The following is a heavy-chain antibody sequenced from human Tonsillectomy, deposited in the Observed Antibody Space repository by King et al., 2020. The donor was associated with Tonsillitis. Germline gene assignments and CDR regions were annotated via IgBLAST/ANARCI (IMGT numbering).Heavy chain of an antibody. CDR3: ARDDQQLAPWFYGMDV. CDR2: ISFGGNNK. Sequence: HVQLVESGGGVVQPGRSLRLSCAASGFTFSNYAMHWVRQAPGKGLEWVAVISFGGNNKYYADSVEGRFTISRDSSKNTLSLQMYSLRAEDTAVYYCARDDQQLAPWFYGMDVWGQATTVTVSS. CDR1: GFTFSNYA. V-gene: IGHV3-30-3*01. D-gene: IGHD6-13*01. J-gene: IGHJ6*02.